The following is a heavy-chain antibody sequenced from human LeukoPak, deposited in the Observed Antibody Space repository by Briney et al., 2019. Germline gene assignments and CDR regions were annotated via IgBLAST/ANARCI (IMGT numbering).Heavy chain of an antibody. J-gene: IGHJ4*02. V-gene: IGHV1-2*02. D-gene: IGHD3-22*01. CDR2: INPNSGGP. CDR1: GYTFTGYY. Sequence: GASVKVSCKASGYTFTGYYMHWVRQAPGQGLEWMGWINPNSGGPNYAQKFEGRVTMTRDTSISTAYMELSRLRSDGTAVYFRARSVYYVRYFDYWGQGTLVTVSS. CDR3: ARSVYYVRYFDY.